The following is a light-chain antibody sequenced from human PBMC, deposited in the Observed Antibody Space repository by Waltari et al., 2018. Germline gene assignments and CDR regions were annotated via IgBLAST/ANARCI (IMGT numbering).Light chain of an antibody. CDR1: QSVSTY. Sequence: EIVLTQSPATLSLSPEERATLSCRASQSVSTYLGWYQQKPGQAPRLLIYDASNRATGIPARFSGSGSGTDFTLTISSLEPEDFAVYYCRQRSNWPLTFGGGTKVEIK. V-gene: IGKV3-11*01. J-gene: IGKJ4*01. CDR2: DAS. CDR3: RQRSNWPLT.